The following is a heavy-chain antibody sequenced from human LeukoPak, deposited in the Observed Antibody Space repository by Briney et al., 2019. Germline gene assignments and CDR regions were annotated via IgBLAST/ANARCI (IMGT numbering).Heavy chain of an antibody. CDR3: ARDGGEVYIRTWFDP. CDR2: ISSSGSTI. D-gene: IGHD5/OR15-5a*01. V-gene: IGHV3-11*01. Sequence: GGSLRLSCAASGFTFNDYYMSWIRQAPGKGLEWVSYISSSGSTIYYADSVKGRFTISRDNAKNSLYLQMNSLRAEDTAVYYCARDGGEVYIRTWFDPWGQGTLVTVSS. J-gene: IGHJ5*02. CDR1: GFTFNDYY.